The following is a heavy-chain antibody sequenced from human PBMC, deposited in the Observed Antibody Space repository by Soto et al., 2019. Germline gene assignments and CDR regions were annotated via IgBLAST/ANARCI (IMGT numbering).Heavy chain of an antibody. Sequence: ASVKVSCKASGYTFTSYGISWVRQAPGQGLEWMGWISAYNGNTNYAQKLQGSVTMTTDTSTSTAYMELRSLRSDDTAVYYCARGGITIFGVVTEYYFDYWGQGTLVTVSS. V-gene: IGHV1-18*01. J-gene: IGHJ4*02. CDR1: GYTFTSYG. CDR2: ISAYNGNT. D-gene: IGHD3-3*01. CDR3: ARGGITIFGVVTEYYFDY.